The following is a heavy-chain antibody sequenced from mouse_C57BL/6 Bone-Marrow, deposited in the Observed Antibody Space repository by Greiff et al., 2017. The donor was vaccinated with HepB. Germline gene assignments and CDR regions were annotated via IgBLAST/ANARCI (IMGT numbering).Heavy chain of an antibody. CDR3: TRGAVVATADY. V-gene: IGHV6-6*01. J-gene: IGHJ4*01. Sequence: EVKLQESGGGLVQPGGSMKLTCAASGFTFSDAWMDWVRQSPEKGLEWVAEIRNKANNHATYYAESVKGRFTISRDDSKSSVYLQMNSLRAEDTGIYYCTRGAVVATADYWGQGTSVTVSS. D-gene: IGHD1-1*01. CDR1: GFTFSDAW. CDR2: IRNKANNHAT.